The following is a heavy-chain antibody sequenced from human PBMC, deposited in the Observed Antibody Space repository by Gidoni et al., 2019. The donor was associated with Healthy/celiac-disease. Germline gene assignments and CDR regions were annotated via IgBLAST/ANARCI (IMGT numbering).Heavy chain of an antibody. CDR3: AKLGSYDILTGYLDWFDP. J-gene: IGHJ5*02. V-gene: IGHV3-23*01. Sequence: EVQLLESGGGLVQPGGSLSLSCAASGFPFSSDAMSWVRQAPGKGLEWVSAISGSGGSTYYADSVKGRFTISRDNSKNTLYLQMNSLRAEDTAVYYCAKLGSYDILTGYLDWFDPWGQGTLVTVSS. D-gene: IGHD3-9*01. CDR1: GFPFSSDA. CDR2: ISGSGGST.